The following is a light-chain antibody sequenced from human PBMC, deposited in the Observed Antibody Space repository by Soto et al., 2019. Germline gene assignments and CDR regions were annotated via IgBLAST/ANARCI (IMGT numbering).Light chain of an antibody. V-gene: IGKV3-15*01. Sequence: EIVMMQSPATLSVSPGERATLFCRASQSVRSNLAWYQQKPGQAPRLLIYGASTRATGITARFSGSGSGTEFTLTISSLQSEDFAIYYCQQYNNWPPAWTFGQGTKVEIK. CDR3: QQYNNWPPAWT. CDR2: GAS. J-gene: IGKJ1*01. CDR1: QSVRSN.